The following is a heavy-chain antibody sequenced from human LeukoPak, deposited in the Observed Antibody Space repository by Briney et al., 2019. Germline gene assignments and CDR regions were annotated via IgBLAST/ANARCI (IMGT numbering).Heavy chain of an antibody. J-gene: IGHJ5*02. CDR3: ARAQGPVVWFDP. V-gene: IGHV1-69*13. CDR1: GYTFTGYY. Sequence: ASVKVSCKASGYTFTGYYMHWVRQAPGQGLEWMGGIIPIFGTANYAQKFQGRVTITADESTSTAYMELSSLRSEDTAVYYCARAQGPVVWFDPWGQGTLVTVSS. CDR2: IIPIFGTA. D-gene: IGHD3-16*02.